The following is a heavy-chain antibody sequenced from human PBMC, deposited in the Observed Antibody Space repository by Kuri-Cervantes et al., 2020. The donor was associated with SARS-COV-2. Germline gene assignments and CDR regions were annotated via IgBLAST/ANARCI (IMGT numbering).Heavy chain of an antibody. CDR1: GYTFTSYG. J-gene: IGHJ4*02. Sequence: ASVKVSCKASGYTFTSYGISWVRQATGQGLEWMGWISAYNGNTNYAQKLLSRVTMTTDTSTSTAYMELRSLRSDDTAVCYCAPEGTILSDIDYWGQGTLVTVSS. D-gene: IGHD2/OR15-2a*01. CDR3: APEGTILSDIDY. V-gene: IGHV1-18*01. CDR2: ISAYNGNT.